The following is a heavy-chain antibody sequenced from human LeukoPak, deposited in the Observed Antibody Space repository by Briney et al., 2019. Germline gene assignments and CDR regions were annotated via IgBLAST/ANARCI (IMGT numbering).Heavy chain of an antibody. D-gene: IGHD1-26*01. J-gene: IGHJ6*03. CDR3: ARDVVGATYYMAV. Sequence: TLSLTCTVSVGFISSGGYYWSWIRQPPGKGLEWIGYIYHSGSTYYNPALKSRVTIPVDRAKNQFSLKLSSVTAADPAVYSCARDVVGATYYMAVWGEATTVTVYS. CDR2: IYHSGST. CDR1: VGFISSGGYY. V-gene: IGHV4-30-2*01.